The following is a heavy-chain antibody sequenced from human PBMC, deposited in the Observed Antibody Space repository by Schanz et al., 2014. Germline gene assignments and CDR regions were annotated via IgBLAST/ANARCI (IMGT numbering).Heavy chain of an antibody. D-gene: IGHD3-3*01. CDR2: ISWNSGSI. V-gene: IGHV3-9*01. CDR3: VKDIYDFWSGNFDY. J-gene: IGHJ4*02. CDR1: GFTFSKAW. Sequence: EVQLVESGGGLVKPGGSLRLSCAASGFTFSKAWRSWVRQAPGKGLGWVSGISWNSGSIGYEDSVKGRFTISRDNAKNSLYLQMNSLRAEDTALYFCVKDIYDFWSGNFDYWGQGTLVTVSS.